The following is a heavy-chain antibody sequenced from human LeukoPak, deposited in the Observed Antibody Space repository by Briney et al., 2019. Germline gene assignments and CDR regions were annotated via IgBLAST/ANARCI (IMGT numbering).Heavy chain of an antibody. J-gene: IGHJ3*02. CDR1: GGSISSSSYY. V-gene: IGHV4-39*01. D-gene: IGHD6-13*01. Sequence: PSETLSLTCTVSGGSISSSSYYWGWIRHPPGKGLEWIGSIYYSGGTYYNPSLKSRVTISVDTSKNQFSLKLSSVTAADTAVYYCASLAAAASSGDDAFDIWGQGTMVTVSS. CDR3: ASLAAAASSGDDAFDI. CDR2: IYYSGGT.